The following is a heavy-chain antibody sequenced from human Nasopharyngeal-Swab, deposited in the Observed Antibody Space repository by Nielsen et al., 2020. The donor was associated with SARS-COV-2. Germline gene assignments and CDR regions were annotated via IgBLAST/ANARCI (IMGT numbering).Heavy chain of an antibody. Sequence: GESLKISCAASGFTFSRYGMHWVRQAPGKGLEWVAVISYDGSNKYYADSVKGRFTISRDNSKNTLYLQMNSLRAEDTAVYYCAKEGSTEQLARPGDAFDIWGQGTMVTVSS. CDR1: GFTFSRYG. V-gene: IGHV3-30*18. J-gene: IGHJ3*02. CDR3: AKEGSTEQLARPGDAFDI. D-gene: IGHD6-6*01. CDR2: ISYDGSNK.